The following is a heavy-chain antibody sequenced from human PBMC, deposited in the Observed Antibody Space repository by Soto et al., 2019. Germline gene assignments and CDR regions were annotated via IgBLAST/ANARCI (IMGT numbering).Heavy chain of an antibody. Sequence: SETLSLTCTVSGGSISSGGYYWSWIRQHPGKGLEWIGYIYYSGSTYYNPSLKSRVTISVDTSKNQFSLKLSSVTAADTAVYYCARTPPLYYYGSGSYYETYYYYMDVWGKGTTVTVSS. J-gene: IGHJ6*03. CDR2: IYYSGST. V-gene: IGHV4-31*03. D-gene: IGHD3-10*01. CDR1: GGSISSGGYY. CDR3: ARTPPLYYYGSGSYYETYYYYMDV.